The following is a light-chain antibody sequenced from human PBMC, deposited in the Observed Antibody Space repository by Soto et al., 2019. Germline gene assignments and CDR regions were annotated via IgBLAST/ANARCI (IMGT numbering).Light chain of an antibody. CDR2: HVV. V-gene: IGLV2-11*01. CDR3: CSYAGSYSWI. J-gene: IGLJ2*01. Sequence: QSALTQPRSVSGSPGQSVTISCTGTSSDVGGWNYVSWFQHHPGKAPQLMIYHVVERPSGVPDRFSGSKSGNTASLTISGVQAEDEADYYCCSYAGSYSWIFGGGTKLTVL. CDR1: SSDVGGWNY.